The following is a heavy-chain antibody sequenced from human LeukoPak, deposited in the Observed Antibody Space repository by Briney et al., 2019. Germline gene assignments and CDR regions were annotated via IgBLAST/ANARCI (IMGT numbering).Heavy chain of an antibody. CDR2: INHSGTT. Sequence: SETLSLTCAVYGESFSGYYWSWIRQPPGKGLEWIGEINHSGTTNYNVSLKSRVIISVDTSKNQFFLNLSSVTAADTAVYYCARSNWNDWGAFDIWGQGTMVTVSS. CDR3: ARSNWNDWGAFDI. J-gene: IGHJ3*02. CDR1: GESFSGYY. V-gene: IGHV4-34*01. D-gene: IGHD1-20*01.